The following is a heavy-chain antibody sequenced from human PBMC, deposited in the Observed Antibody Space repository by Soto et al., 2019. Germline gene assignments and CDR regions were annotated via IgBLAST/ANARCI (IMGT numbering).Heavy chain of an antibody. Sequence: GGSLRLSRAASGFTFSSYGMPWVRQAPGKGLEWVAVIWYDGSNKYYADSVKGRFTISRDNSKNTLYLQMNSLRAEDTAVYYCARDMEQQLGPQHWGQGTLVTVSS. V-gene: IGHV3-33*01. J-gene: IGHJ1*01. CDR3: ARDMEQQLGPQH. D-gene: IGHD6-13*01. CDR1: GFTFSSYG. CDR2: IWYDGSNK.